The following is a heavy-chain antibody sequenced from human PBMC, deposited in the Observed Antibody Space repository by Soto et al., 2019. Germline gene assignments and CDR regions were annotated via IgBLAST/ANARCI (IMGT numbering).Heavy chain of an antibody. V-gene: IGHV3-9*01. Sequence: EVQLVESGGGLVQPGRSLRLSCAASGFIFEDYAMHWVRQAPGKGLEWVSGISWNSGSIGYADSVKGRFTISRDNAKNSLYLQMNSRRAEDTALYYCAKDISGKRNSRLRGGLWSGYTYYYYGMDVWGQGTTVTVSS. D-gene: IGHD3-3*01. J-gene: IGHJ6*02. CDR1: GFIFEDYA. CDR3: AKDISGKRNSRLRGGLWSGYTYYYYGMDV. CDR2: ISWNSGSI.